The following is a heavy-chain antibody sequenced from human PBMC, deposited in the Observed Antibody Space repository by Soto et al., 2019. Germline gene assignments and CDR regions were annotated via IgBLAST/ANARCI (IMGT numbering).Heavy chain of an antibody. CDR3: ARTDRDFYGLDV. V-gene: IGHV3-13*05. CDR2: ISAAGDP. Sequence: EVQLVESGGGLVQPGGSLRLSCEASGFTFRNYAMHWVRQGTGKGLEWVSGISAAGDPDYADSVEGRFTISRENAQNSFFLQMNSLRVGDTAFYYCARTDRDFYGLDVWGQGTTVIVSS. J-gene: IGHJ6*02. CDR1: GFTFRNYA.